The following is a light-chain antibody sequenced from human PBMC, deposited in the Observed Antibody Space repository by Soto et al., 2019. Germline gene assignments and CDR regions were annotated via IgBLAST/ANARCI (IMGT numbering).Light chain of an antibody. CDR2: GNS. CDR1: SSNIGAGFD. J-gene: IGLJ2*01. Sequence: QSVLTQPPSVSGAPGQRVTISCTGSSSNIGAGFDVHWYQLLPGAAPKLLIYGNSDRPSGVPDRFSGSKSGTSASLAITGLQAEDEADYYCQSYDISLSGSGVFGGGTKLTVL. V-gene: IGLV1-40*01. CDR3: QSYDISLSGSGV.